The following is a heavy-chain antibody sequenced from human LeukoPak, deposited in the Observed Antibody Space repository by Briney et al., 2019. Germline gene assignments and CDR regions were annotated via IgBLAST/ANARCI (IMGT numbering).Heavy chain of an antibody. Sequence: QTGGSLRLSCAASGFTFTSYGMHWVRQAPGKGLEWVAFIRYDGSNKYYADSVKGRFTISRDNSVYLQMNSLRAEDTAVYYCAKDYCSSTSCYFFDYWGQGTLVTVSS. V-gene: IGHV3-30*02. CDR2: IRYDGSNK. CDR3: AKDYCSSTSCYFFDY. J-gene: IGHJ4*02. D-gene: IGHD2-2*01. CDR1: GFTFTSYG.